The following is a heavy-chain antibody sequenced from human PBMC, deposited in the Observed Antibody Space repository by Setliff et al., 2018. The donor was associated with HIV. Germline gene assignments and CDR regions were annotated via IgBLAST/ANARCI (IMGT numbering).Heavy chain of an antibody. Sequence: ASVKVSCKTSGYTFTNYAMNWVRQAPGQGLEWMGWLNTNTGDPTYARGFTGRSVFYLDPSDNTAYLQITNLKVEDTAVYFCARESLGVLVPATMYWFDPWGQGTLVTVSS. J-gene: IGHJ5*02. CDR3: ARESLGVLVPATMYWFDP. CDR1: GYTFTNYA. D-gene: IGHD2-2*01. V-gene: IGHV7-4-1*02. CDR2: LNTNTGDP.